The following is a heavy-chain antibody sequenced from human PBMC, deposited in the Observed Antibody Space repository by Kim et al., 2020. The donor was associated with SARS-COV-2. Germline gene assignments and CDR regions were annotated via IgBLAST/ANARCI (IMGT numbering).Heavy chain of an antibody. V-gene: IGHV4-39*07. Sequence: NPSLKSRVTISVDTSKNQFSLKLSSVTAADTAVYYCARVKQWLVLGWFDPWGQGTLVTVSS. CDR3: ARVKQWLVLGWFDP. J-gene: IGHJ5*02. D-gene: IGHD6-19*01.